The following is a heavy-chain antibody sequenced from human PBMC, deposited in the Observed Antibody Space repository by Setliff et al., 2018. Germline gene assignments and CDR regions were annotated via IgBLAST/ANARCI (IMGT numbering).Heavy chain of an antibody. D-gene: IGHD1-26*01. CDR1: GDSISNGRIY. J-gene: IGHJ4*02. V-gene: IGHV4-31*03. CDR2: IYYTGRT. Sequence: SETLSLTCTVSGDSISNGRIYWSWLRQRPGKGLEWIGYIYYTGRTSFSPSLRSRPALSLDTSENQFSLTLTSVTAADTAVYYCARGAKWGDFLNYFDYWGQGALVTVSS. CDR3: ARGAKWGDFLNYFDY.